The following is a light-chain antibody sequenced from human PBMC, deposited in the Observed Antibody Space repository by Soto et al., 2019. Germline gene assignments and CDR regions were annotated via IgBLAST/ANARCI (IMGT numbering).Light chain of an antibody. V-gene: IGKV3-15*01. Sequence: EIVKTQSPATLSVSPGERVTLSCRASQSAISNLAWYQQKPGQTPRLLIYDASTRATDIPARFSGSGSGTDFTLAISRLEPEDFAVYYCQQYGSSPWTFGQGTKVDIK. J-gene: IGKJ1*01. CDR1: QSAISN. CDR2: DAS. CDR3: QQYGSSPWT.